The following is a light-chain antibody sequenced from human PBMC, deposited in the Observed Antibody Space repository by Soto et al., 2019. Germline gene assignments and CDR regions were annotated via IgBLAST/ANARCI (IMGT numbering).Light chain of an antibody. Sequence: EIVLTQSPATLSLSPGERATLSCRASQSFSGSLAWYQQKPGQAPRLLIYDTSNRATSIPARFSGSGSGTEFTLTISSLEPEDFAVYYCQQRGNWPLTFGPGTRVDFK. CDR2: DTS. CDR1: QSFSGS. V-gene: IGKV3-11*01. CDR3: QQRGNWPLT. J-gene: IGKJ3*01.